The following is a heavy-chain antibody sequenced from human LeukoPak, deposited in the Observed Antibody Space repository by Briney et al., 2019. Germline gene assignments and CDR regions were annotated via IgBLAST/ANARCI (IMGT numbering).Heavy chain of an antibody. D-gene: IGHD1-26*01. V-gene: IGHV3-23*01. CDR2: ISGSGGST. Sequence: RTGGSLRLSCAASGFTFSSYAMSWVRQAPGKGLEWVSAISGSGGSTYYADSVKGRFTISRDNAKNSLYLQMNSLRAEDTAVYYCARGEVGATTDDYWGQGTLVTVSS. J-gene: IGHJ4*02. CDR1: GFTFSSYA. CDR3: ARGEVGATTDDY.